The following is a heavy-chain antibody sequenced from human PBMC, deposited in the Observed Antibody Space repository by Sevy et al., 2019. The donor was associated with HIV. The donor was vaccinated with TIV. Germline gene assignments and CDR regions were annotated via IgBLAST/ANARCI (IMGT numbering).Heavy chain of an antibody. Sequence: GGSLRLSCAASGFSLTYFALHWVRQAPGKGMEWVAVISYDGGNKYYADSVKGRFTISRDNSKNTLFLQMNNLRAEDTAMYYCARGDDCTSTSCYSWDKIYHQYGLDVWGQGTTVTVSS. CDR3: ARGDDCTSTSCYSWDKIYHQYGLDV. J-gene: IGHJ6*02. D-gene: IGHD2-2*01. CDR1: GFSLTYFA. CDR2: ISYDGGNK. V-gene: IGHV3-30-3*01.